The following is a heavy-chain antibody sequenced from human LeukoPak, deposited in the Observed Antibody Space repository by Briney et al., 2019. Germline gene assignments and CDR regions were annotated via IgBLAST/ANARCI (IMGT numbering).Heavy chain of an antibody. Sequence: GESLKISCKGSGYSFTDYWIAWVRQMPGKGLEWMGIIYPGDSDTRYSPSFQGQVTISADKSISTAYLQWSSLKASDTAMYYCARVRYYDILTGVGHGMDVWGQGTTVTVSS. CDR2: IYPGDSDT. D-gene: IGHD3-9*01. CDR1: GYSFTDYW. V-gene: IGHV5-51*01. CDR3: ARVRYYDILTGVGHGMDV. J-gene: IGHJ6*02.